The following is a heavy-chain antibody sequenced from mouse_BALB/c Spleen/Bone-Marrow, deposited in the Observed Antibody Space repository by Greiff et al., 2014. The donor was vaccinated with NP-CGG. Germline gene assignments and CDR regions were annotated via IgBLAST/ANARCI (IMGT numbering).Heavy chain of an antibody. J-gene: IGHJ1*01. Sequence: EVHLVESGGGLVQPGGSLRLSCATSGFTFTDYYMSWVRQPPGKALEWLGFIRNKANGYTAEYSASVKGRFTISRANSQSILHLKMNTLRAEDSYYYYCARDISGDFDDWGPGTTVTVSS. CDR2: IRNKANGYTA. D-gene: IGHD1-3*01. CDR1: GFTFTDYY. V-gene: IGHV7-3*02. CDR3: ARDISGDFDD.